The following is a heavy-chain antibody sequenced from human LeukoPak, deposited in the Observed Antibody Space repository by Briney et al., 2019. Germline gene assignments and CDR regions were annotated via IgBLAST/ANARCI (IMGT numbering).Heavy chain of an antibody. CDR1: GFTFSSYS. Sequence: PGGSLRLSCAASGFTFSSYSMNWVRQAPGKGLEGVSSISSSSSYKYYADSLKGRFTISRDNAKNSLFLQMNSLRAEDTAVYYCARDSPNDGILWWSIDYWGQGTLVTVSS. CDR3: ARDSPNDGILWWSIDY. D-gene: IGHD2-21*01. V-gene: IGHV3-21*01. CDR2: ISSSSSYK. J-gene: IGHJ4*02.